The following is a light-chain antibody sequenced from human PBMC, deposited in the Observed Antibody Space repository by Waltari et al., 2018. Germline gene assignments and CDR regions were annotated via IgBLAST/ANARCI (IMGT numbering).Light chain of an antibody. CDR2: QDT. V-gene: IGLV3-25*03. CDR1: ALPKKY. CDR3: PSADFSGNFRV. J-gene: IGLJ2*01. Sequence: YELTQSPSISVSPGQTARITCSGDALPKKYSYWYQQRPGQAPSLVIYQDTEMPSGIPERFSGSSSGTTVTLTISDVQSEDEGDYYCPSADFSGNFRVFGGGTRLTV.